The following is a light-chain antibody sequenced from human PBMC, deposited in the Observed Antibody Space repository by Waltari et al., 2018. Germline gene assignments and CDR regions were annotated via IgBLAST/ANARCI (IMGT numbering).Light chain of an antibody. CDR3: CSYAGSTTSSVV. V-gene: IGLV2-23*02. J-gene: IGLJ1*01. CDR2: AVT. CDR1: SSDVGGYSL. Sequence: SALTQPASVSGSPGQSITISCTGSSSDVGGYSLVSWYQQHPGKAPKLMIYAVTKRPSGVSHRFSGSKSDNTASLTISGLQTEDEADYYCCSYAGSTTSSVVFGTGTKVIVL.